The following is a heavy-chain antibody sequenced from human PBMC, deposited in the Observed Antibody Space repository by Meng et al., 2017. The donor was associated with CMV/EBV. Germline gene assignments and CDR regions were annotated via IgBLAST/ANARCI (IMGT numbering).Heavy chain of an antibody. CDR2: IYTSGST. D-gene: IGHD3-10*01. CDR1: GGYISRGVYY. Sequence: DPGSVLELPSQPLTLTATGYGGYISRGVYYWSCIRQPAGKGLEWIGRIYTSGSTNYNPSLKSRVTISVDTSKNQFSLKLSSVTAADTAVYYCARGLITMVRGVPFDYWGQGTLVTVSS. CDR3: ARGLITMVRGVPFDY. J-gene: IGHJ4*02. V-gene: IGHV4-61*02.